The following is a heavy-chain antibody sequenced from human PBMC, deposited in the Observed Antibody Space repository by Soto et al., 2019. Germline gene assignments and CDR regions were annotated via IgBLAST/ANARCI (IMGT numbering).Heavy chain of an antibody. V-gene: IGHV3-21*01. CDR1: GFTFSSYS. Sequence: EVQLVESGGGLVKPGGSLRLSCAASGFTFSSYSMNWVRQAPGKGLEWVSSISSSSSYIYYADSVKGRFTISRDNAKNPQYLQMNSLRAEDTAVYYCARDLRRSHCSSTSCYTWSYYYGMDVWGQGTTVTVSS. J-gene: IGHJ6*02. CDR3: ARDLRRSHCSSTSCYTWSYYYGMDV. CDR2: ISSSSSYI. D-gene: IGHD2-2*02.